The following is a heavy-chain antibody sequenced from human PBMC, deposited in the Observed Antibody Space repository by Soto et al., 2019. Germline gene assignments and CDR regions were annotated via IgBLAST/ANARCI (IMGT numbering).Heavy chain of an antibody. J-gene: IGHJ5*02. CDR3: AKDHDRRYFELGNNWFDP. CDR1: GFTFSSYA. CDR2: ISGSGGST. Sequence: GGSLRLSCAASGFTFSSYAMSWVRQAPGKGLEWVSAISGSGGSTYYADSVKGRFTISRDNSKNTLYLQMNSLRAEDTAVYYCAKDHDRRYFELGNNWFDPWGQGTLVTVSS. V-gene: IGHV3-23*01. D-gene: IGHD3-9*01.